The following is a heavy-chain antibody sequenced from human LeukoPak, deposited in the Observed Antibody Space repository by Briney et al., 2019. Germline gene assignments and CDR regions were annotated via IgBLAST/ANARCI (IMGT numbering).Heavy chain of an antibody. V-gene: IGHV4-61*01. CDR1: GGSVSSGSYY. CDR3: ARVGVRFWEAFDI. J-gene: IGHJ3*02. Sequence: SETLSLTCTVSGGSVSSGSYYWSWIRQPPGKGLEWIGYIYYSGSTYYNPPLKSRITISVDTSKNQFSLKLSSVTAADTAVYYCARVGVRFWEAFDIWGQGTLVTVSS. D-gene: IGHD3-3*01. CDR2: IYYSGST.